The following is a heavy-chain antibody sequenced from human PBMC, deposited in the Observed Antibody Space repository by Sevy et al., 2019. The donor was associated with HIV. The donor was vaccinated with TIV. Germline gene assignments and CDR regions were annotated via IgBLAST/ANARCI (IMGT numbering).Heavy chain of an antibody. Sequence: GGSLRLSCAASQFTFSSYAMSWVRQAPGKGLEWVSSISGSGGETYYADSVKGRFTISRDKTMNTLYLQMNSLRAEDTAVYYCAKDMIVVVGEALDIWGQGTMVTVSS. V-gene: IGHV3-23*01. CDR1: QFTFSSYA. D-gene: IGHD3-22*01. CDR3: AKDMIVVVGEALDI. CDR2: ISGSGGET. J-gene: IGHJ3*02.